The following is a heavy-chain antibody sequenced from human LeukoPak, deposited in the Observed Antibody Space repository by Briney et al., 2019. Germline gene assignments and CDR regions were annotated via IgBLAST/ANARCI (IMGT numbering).Heavy chain of an antibody. V-gene: IGHV1-69*05. CDR3: ARNLVGATEYFDY. CDR2: IIPIFGTA. CDR1: GGTFSSYA. J-gene: IGHJ4*02. D-gene: IGHD1-26*01. Sequence: SVKVSCKASGGTFSSYAISWVRQAPGQGLEWMGRIIPIFGTANYAQKFQGRVTITTDESTSTAYMELRSLRSDDTAVYYCARNLVGATEYFDYWGQGTLVTVSS.